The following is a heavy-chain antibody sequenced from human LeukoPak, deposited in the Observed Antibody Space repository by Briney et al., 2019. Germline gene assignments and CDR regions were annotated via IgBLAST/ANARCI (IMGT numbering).Heavy chain of an antibody. V-gene: IGHV3-74*01. J-gene: IGHJ4*02. CDR2: INSDGSIT. CDR1: GFTFSTYW. D-gene: IGHD3-3*01. Sequence: GGSLRLSCAASGFTFSTYWMHWVRQAPGKGLVWVSRINSDGSITNYADSVKGRFSISRDNAKNTLYLQMDSLRAEDTAVYYCARGHTILAYWGQGALVTVSS. CDR3: ARGHTILAY.